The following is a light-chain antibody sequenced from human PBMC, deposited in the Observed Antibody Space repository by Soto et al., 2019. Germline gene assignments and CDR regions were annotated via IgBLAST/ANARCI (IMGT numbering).Light chain of an antibody. CDR2: TAS. CDR1: QSVSNK. CDR3: QQYYDWPPLT. J-gene: IGKJ4*01. Sequence: EIVMTQSPATLSVSPGEGATLSCRASQSVSNKLAWYQQKPGQAPGLLIHTASIRATNVPARFSGTGSGTEFTLTISSLQSEDFAVYYCQQYYDWPPLTFGGGTKVDIK. V-gene: IGKV3-15*01.